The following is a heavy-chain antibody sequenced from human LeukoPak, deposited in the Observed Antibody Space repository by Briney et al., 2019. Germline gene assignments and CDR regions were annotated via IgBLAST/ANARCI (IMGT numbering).Heavy chain of an antibody. Sequence: ASVKVSCKASGYTFTSYDINWVRQATGQGLEWMGWMNPNSGNTGYAQKFQGRVTMTRNTSISTAYMELSSLRSEDTAVYYCARGGALLTYSSSWYGRQYYFDYWGQGTLVTVSS. CDR3: ARGGALLTYSSSWYGRQYYFDY. D-gene: IGHD6-13*01. CDR1: GYTFTSYD. J-gene: IGHJ4*02. CDR2: MNPNSGNT. V-gene: IGHV1-8*01.